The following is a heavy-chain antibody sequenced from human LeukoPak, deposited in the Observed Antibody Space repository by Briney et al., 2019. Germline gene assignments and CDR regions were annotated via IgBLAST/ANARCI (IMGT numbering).Heavy chain of an antibody. D-gene: IGHD4-11*01. V-gene: IGHV3-74*01. CDR2: INTDGSTT. CDR1: GFTSSSYY. CDR3: AKDGDYSNGAFDY. Sequence: GGFLRLSCAASGFTSSSYYMHWVRQAPGKGLVWVSRINTDGSTTRYADSVKGRFTISRDNSKNTLYLQMNSLRAEDTAVYYCAKDGDYSNGAFDYWGQGTLVTVSS. J-gene: IGHJ4*02.